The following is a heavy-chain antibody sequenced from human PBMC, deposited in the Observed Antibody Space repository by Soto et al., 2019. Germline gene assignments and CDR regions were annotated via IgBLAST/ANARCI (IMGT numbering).Heavy chain of an antibody. CDR2: IYWDDDK. V-gene: IGHV2-5*02. Sequence: QITLKESGPTLVKPTQTLTLTCTFSGFSLSTSGVGVGWIRQPPGKALEWLALIYWDDDKRYSPSLKSRLTITKDTSKNQVVLTMTNMDPVDTATYYCAGWAVADYTIDNWFDPWGQGTLVTVSS. D-gene: IGHD6-19*01. J-gene: IGHJ5*02. CDR3: AGWAVADYTIDNWFDP. CDR1: GFSLSTSGVG.